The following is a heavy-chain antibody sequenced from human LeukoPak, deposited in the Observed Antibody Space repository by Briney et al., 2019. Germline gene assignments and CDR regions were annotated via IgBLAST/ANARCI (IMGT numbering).Heavy chain of an antibody. Sequence: GGSLRLSCAASGFSFSSYWISWVRQAPGKGLEWVANIKQDGSEKYYVDSVKGRFTISRDNAKNSLYLQMNSLRAEDTAVYYCARDHYGGKGGYYYYYMDVWGKGTTVTISS. CDR1: GFSFSSYW. D-gene: IGHD4-23*01. CDR3: ARDHYGGKGGYYYYYMDV. CDR2: IKQDGSEK. V-gene: IGHV3-7*03. J-gene: IGHJ6*03.